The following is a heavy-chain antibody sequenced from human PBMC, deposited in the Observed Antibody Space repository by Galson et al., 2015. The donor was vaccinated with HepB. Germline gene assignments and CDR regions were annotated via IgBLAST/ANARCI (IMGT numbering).Heavy chain of an antibody. Sequence: SLRLSCAASGFTVSSNYMSWVRQTSGKGLEWVGRIRSKASNYATAYAASLKGRFTISRDDSKNTAYLHMKSLKTEDTAVYYCTRLGDLSGYSSSWGQGTLVTVSS. J-gene: IGHJ4*02. D-gene: IGHD6-13*01. V-gene: IGHV3-73*01. CDR3: TRLGDLSGYSSS. CDR1: GFTVSSNY. CDR2: IRSKASNYAT.